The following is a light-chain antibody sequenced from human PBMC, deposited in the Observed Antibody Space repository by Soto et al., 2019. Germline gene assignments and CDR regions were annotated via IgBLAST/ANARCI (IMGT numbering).Light chain of an antibody. Sequence: QSVLTQPASVSGSPGQSITISCTGTSSDVGGYNYVSWYQQHPGKAPKLIIYDVNTRPSGVSNRFSGSKSGNTASLTISGLQAEDEADYYCSSYTSSISFGGGTQLTVL. CDR3: SSYTSSIS. CDR1: SSDVGGYNY. J-gene: IGLJ2*01. CDR2: DVN. V-gene: IGLV2-14*01.